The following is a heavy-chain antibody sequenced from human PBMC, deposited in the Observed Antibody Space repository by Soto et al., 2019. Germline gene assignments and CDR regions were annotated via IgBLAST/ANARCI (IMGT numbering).Heavy chain of an antibody. V-gene: IGHV3-23*01. D-gene: IGHD6-13*01. CDR3: AKKAAARDYYYYMDV. Sequence: GGSLRLSCAASGFTFSSYAMSWVRQAPGKGLEWVSAISGSGGSTYYAASVKGRFTISRDNSKNTLYLQMNSLRAEDTAVYYCAKKAAARDYYYYMDVWGKGTTVTVSS. CDR2: ISGSGGST. CDR1: GFTFSSYA. J-gene: IGHJ6*03.